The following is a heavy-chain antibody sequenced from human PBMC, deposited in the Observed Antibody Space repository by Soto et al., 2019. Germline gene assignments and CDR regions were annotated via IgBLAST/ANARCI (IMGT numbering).Heavy chain of an antibody. V-gene: IGHV1-69*13. CDR1: GCTFSSYA. CDR3: ARNYYYDSSGYYYPGY. Sequence: ASVKVSCKASGCTFSSYAISWVRQAPGQGLEWMGGIIPIFGTANYAQKFQGRVTITADESTSTAYMELSSLRSEDTAVYYCARNYYYDSSGYYYPGYWGQGTLVSVSS. J-gene: IGHJ4*02. CDR2: IIPIFGTA. D-gene: IGHD3-22*01.